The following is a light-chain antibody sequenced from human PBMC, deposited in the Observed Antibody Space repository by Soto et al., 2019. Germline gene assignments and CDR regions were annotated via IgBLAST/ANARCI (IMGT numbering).Light chain of an antibody. Sequence: EIVLTQSPGTLSLSPGEGATLSCRASQSVSTNFFAWYQQKPGQAPRLLIYGASTRATGIPDRFSGSGSGTDFTLTISRLEPEDFAVYYCQQYLRTSWTFGQGTKVDIK. CDR2: GAS. J-gene: IGKJ1*01. CDR1: QSVSTNF. V-gene: IGKV3-20*01. CDR3: QQYLRTSWT.